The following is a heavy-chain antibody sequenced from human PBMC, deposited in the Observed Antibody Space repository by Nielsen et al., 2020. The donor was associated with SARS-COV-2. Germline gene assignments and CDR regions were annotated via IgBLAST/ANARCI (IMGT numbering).Heavy chain of an antibody. J-gene: IGHJ4*02. Sequence: ASVKVSCKAFGYSFTTYAIHWARQAPGQRLEWMGWINADNGNTKYSQKFQGRVTMTRDTSANTAYMELSSLSSEDTAVYYCARITPSSGWDYWGQGTLVTVSS. CDR3: ARITPSSGWDY. CDR1: GYSFTTYA. D-gene: IGHD6-19*01. V-gene: IGHV1-3*01. CDR2: INADNGNT.